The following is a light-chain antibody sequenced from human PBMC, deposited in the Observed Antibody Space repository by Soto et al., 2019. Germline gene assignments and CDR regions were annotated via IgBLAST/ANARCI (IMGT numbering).Light chain of an antibody. J-gene: IGKJ4*01. V-gene: IGKV3-11*01. Sequence: EIVLTQSPATLSLSPGERATLSCRASQSVSSYLAWYQQKPGQAPRLLISDASNRATGIPARFSGSGSGTDFTLTIISVEPEDFAVYYCQQRINWPVTFGGGTKVDIK. CDR2: DAS. CDR1: QSVSSY. CDR3: QQRINWPVT.